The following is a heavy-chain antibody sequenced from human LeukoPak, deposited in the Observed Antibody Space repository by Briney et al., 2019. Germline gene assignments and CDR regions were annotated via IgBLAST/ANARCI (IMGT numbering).Heavy chain of an antibody. CDR1: GYTFTGYY. J-gene: IGHJ4*02. D-gene: IGHD4-17*01. V-gene: IGHV1-2*02. CDR3: ARDPSYGDYPGY. CDR2: INPNSGGT. Sequence: VASVKVSCKASGYTFTGYYMHWVRQAPGQGLEWMGWINPNSGGTNYAQKFQGRVTMTRDTSISTAYMELSRLRSDDTAVYYCARDPSYGDYPGYWGQGTLVTVSS.